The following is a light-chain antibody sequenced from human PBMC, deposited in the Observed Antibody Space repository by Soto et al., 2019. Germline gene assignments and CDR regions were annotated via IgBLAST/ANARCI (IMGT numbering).Light chain of an antibody. CDR1: QTINNF. V-gene: IGKV3-11*01. J-gene: IGKJ4*01. CDR3: QQRSTGT. Sequence: EVVLTQSPATLSLSPGGRATLSCRASQTINNFLAWYQQKPGQAPRLLIYDASSRAAGVPGRFSGSGSGTDFTLTITSLEPEDFALYHCQQRSTGTFGGGTKV. CDR2: DAS.